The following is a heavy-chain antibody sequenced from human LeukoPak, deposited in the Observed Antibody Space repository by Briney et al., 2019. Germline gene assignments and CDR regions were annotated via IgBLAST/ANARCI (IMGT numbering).Heavy chain of an antibody. Sequence: PGGSLRLSCAASGFTVSSNYMSWVRQAPGKGLEWVSVIYSGGSTYYADSVKGRFTISRDNSKNTVYLQMNSLRAEDTAVYYCAKDSRMQWFGEFSPWGQGTLVTVSS. CDR3: AKDSRMQWFGEFSP. CDR2: IYSGGST. D-gene: IGHD3-10*01. J-gene: IGHJ5*02. CDR1: GFTVSSNY. V-gene: IGHV3-53*01.